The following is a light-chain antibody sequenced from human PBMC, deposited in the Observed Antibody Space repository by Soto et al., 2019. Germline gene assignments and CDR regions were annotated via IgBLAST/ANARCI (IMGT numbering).Light chain of an antibody. CDR1: QSISSY. CDR2: AAS. J-gene: IGKJ2*01. V-gene: IGKV1-39*01. CDR3: QQTFSTRYT. Sequence: DIQMTQSPSSLSASVGDRVIITCRASQSISSYLNWYQQKPGKAPNLLIYAASSLQSGVPSRFSGSRSGTDFTLTISSLQPEDFATYYCQQTFSTRYTFGQGTKLEIK.